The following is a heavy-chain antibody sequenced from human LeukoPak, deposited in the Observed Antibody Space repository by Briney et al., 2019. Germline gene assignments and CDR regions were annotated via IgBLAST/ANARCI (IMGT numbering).Heavy chain of an antibody. Sequence: SETLSLTCAVYGGSFSGYYWSWIRQPPGKGLEWIGEISHSGSTNYNPSLKSRVTISVDTSKNQFSLKLSSVTAADTAVYYCARHRNYYDSSGYYYRKQQVWFDPWGQGTLVTVSS. CDR2: ISHSGST. CDR1: GGSFSGYY. J-gene: IGHJ5*02. V-gene: IGHV4-34*01. D-gene: IGHD3-22*01. CDR3: ARHRNYYDSSGYYYRKQQVWFDP.